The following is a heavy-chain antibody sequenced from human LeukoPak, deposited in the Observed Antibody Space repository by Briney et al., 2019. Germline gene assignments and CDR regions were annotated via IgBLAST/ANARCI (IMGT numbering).Heavy chain of an antibody. V-gene: IGHV4-4*02. J-gene: IGHJ4*02. D-gene: IGHD3-22*01. Sequence: KPSGTLSLTCAVSGGSISSSNWWSWVRQPPGKGLEWIGEIYHSGSTNYNPSLKSRVTISVDKSKNQFSLKLSSVTAADTAVYYCARASYSYDINGWVPFDYWGQGALVTVSS. CDR1: GGSISSSNW. CDR3: ARASYSYDINGWVPFDY. CDR2: IYHSGST.